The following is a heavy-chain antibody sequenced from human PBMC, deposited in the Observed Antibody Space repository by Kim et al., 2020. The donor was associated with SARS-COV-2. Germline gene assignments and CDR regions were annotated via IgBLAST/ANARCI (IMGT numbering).Heavy chain of an antibody. CDR2: IYHSGST. D-gene: IGHD6-13*01. CDR3: ARDSLVAAAGPRDY. V-gene: IGHV4-38-2*02. Sequence: SETLSLTCTVSGYSISSGYYWGWIRQPPGKGLEWIGSIYHSGSTYYNPSLKSRVTISVDTSKNQFSLKLSSVTAADTAVYYCARDSLVAAAGPRDYWGQGTLVTVSS. CDR1: GYSISSGYY. J-gene: IGHJ4*02.